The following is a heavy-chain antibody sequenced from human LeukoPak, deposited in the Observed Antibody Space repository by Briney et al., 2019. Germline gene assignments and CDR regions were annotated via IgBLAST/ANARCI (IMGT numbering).Heavy chain of an antibody. CDR1: GFTVSSNY. Sequence: GGSLRLSCAASGFTVSSNYMSWVRQAPGKGLKWVSVIYSVGSTYYADSVKGRFTISRDNSKNTLYLQMNSLRAEDTAVYYCASRATVTTDRFWFDPWGQGTLVTVSS. CDR3: ASRATVTTDRFWFDP. J-gene: IGHJ5*02. CDR2: IYSVGST. D-gene: IGHD4-11*01. V-gene: IGHV3-53*01.